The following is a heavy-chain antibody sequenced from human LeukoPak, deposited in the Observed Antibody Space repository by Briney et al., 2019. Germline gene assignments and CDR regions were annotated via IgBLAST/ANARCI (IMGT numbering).Heavy chain of an antibody. D-gene: IGHD3-22*01. V-gene: IGHV1-18*01. CDR2: ISAYNGNT. Sequence: ASVKVSCKACGYTFTSYGISWVRQAPGQGLEWMGWISAYNGNTNYAQKLQGRVTMTRDTSARLVYMELRSLGSEDTAVYYCARENTYGYSYGMDVWGQGTTVTVSS. J-gene: IGHJ6*02. CDR3: ARENTYGYSYGMDV. CDR1: GYTFTSYG.